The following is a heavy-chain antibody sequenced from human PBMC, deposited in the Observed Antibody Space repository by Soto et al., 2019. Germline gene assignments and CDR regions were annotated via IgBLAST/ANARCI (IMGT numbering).Heavy chain of an antibody. D-gene: IGHD6-13*01. CDR1: GFTFSSYP. J-gene: IGHJ6*02. V-gene: IGHV3-30-3*01. CDR2: ISYDGTNE. Sequence: ESGGGVVQPGRSLRLSCAASGFTFSSYPMDWVRQAPGKVLELVAVISYDGTNEHYADSVKGRFTISRDNSKNTLYLQMNSLRAEDTAVYYCARPCLYSSNPHYYYYGMDVWGQGTTVTVSS. CDR3: ARPCLYSSNPHYYYYGMDV.